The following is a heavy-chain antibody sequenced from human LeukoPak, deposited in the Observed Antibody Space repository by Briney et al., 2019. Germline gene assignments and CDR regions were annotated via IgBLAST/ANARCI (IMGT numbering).Heavy chain of an antibody. CDR3: ARAPFEYCSGDICYSRHTFDY. Sequence: KPSETLSLTCTVSGGSISSYYWSWIRQPAGKGLEWIGRIYTSGSTDYNPSLKSRVTMSVATSKNQFSLKLSSVTAADTAVYYCARAPFEYCSGDICYSRHTFDYWGQGTPVIVSS. CDR1: GGSISSYY. CDR2: IYTSGST. V-gene: IGHV4-4*07. J-gene: IGHJ4*02. D-gene: IGHD2-15*01.